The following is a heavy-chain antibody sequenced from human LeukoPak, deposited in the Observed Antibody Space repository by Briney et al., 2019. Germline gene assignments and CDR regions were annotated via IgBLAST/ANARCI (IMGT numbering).Heavy chain of an antibody. CDR1: GGSISSYN. J-gene: IGHJ4*02. D-gene: IGHD6-19*01. V-gene: IGHV4-59*01. Sequence: ASETLSLTCTVSGGSISSYNWNWIRQPPGKGLEWIGNTYYTGSTDYNPSFKGRVTISVDTSKNQFSLKLSSVTAADTAVFYCARGASGWYWIDYWGLGTLVTVSS. CDR3: ARGASGWYWIDY. CDR2: TYYTGST.